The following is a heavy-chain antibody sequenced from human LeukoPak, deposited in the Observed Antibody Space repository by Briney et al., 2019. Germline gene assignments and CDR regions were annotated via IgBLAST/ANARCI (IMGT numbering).Heavy chain of an antibody. CDR3: ATWDYYHGSGSYPSPFDY. CDR1: GGSINSYY. V-gene: IGHV4-59*12. D-gene: IGHD3-10*01. J-gene: IGHJ4*02. Sequence: SETLSLTCTVSGGSINSYYWSWIRQPPGKGLEWIGYIYYSGSTNYNPSLKSRVTISVDTSKNQFSLKLSSVTAADTAVYYCATWDYYHGSGSYPSPFDYWGQGTLVTVSS. CDR2: IYYSGST.